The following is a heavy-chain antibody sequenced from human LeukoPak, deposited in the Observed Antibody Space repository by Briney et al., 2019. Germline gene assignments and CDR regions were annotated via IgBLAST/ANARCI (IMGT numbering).Heavy chain of an antibody. CDR3: AKGGRYYYDSSGYSFDY. CDR2: ISWNSGSI. Sequence: PGRSLRLSCAASGFTFGDYAMHWVRRAPGKGLEWVSGISWNSGSIGYADSVKGRFTISRDNAKNSLYLQMNSLRAEDTALYYCAKGGRYYYDSSGYSFDYWGQGTLVTVSS. J-gene: IGHJ4*02. V-gene: IGHV3-9*01. D-gene: IGHD3-22*01. CDR1: GFTFGDYA.